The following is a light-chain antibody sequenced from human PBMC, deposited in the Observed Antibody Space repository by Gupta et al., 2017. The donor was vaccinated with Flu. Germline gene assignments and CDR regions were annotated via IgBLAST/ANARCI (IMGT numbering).Light chain of an antibody. J-gene: IGLJ3*02. CDR2: RNE. CDR3: AAWDDSRSAWV. CDR1: SSNIGSSW. V-gene: IGLV1-47*01. Sequence: VTITCSGGSSNIGSSWVYWYQQQLPGTAPKLLVYRNEQRPSWVPDRFSASKSGTSASLAISGVRSEDEADYYCAAWDDSRSAWVFGGGTKLTVL.